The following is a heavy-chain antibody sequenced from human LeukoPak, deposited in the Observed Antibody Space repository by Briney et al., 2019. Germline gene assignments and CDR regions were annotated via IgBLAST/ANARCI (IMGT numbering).Heavy chain of an antibody. D-gene: IGHD3-22*01. CDR2: ISSSGSTI. J-gene: IGHJ4*02. Sequence: GGSLRLSCAASGFTFSSYEMNWVRQAPGKGLEWVPYISSSGSTIYYADSVKGRFTISRDNAKNSLYLQMNSLRAEDAAVYYCARASPPYYYDSSGYYLDYWGQGTLVTVSS. CDR3: ARASPPYYYDSSGYYLDY. V-gene: IGHV3-48*03. CDR1: GFTFSSYE.